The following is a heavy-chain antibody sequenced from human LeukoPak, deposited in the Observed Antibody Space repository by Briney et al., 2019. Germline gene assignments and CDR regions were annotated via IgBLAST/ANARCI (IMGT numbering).Heavy chain of an antibody. D-gene: IGHD1-26*01. CDR1: GFTFDDYG. Sequence: GGSLRLSCAASGFTFDDYGMSWVRLAAGKGLEWVSYISSSSSTIYYADSVKGRFTISRDNAKNSLYLQMNSLRAEDTAVYYCARVSSGSYDMDVWGKGTTVTVSS. CDR3: ARVSSGSYDMDV. CDR2: ISSSSSTI. V-gene: IGHV3-48*01. J-gene: IGHJ6*03.